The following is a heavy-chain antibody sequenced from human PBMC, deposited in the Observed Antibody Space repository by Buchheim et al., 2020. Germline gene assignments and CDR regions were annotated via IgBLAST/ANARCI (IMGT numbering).Heavy chain of an antibody. CDR1: GYTFTGYY. J-gene: IGHJ5*02. CDR3: ARGGSSQLNWFDP. D-gene: IGHD2-2*01. CDR2: INPNSGGT. Sequence: QVQLVQSGAEVKKPGASVKVSCKASGYTFTGYYMHWVRQAPGQGLEWMGWINPNSGGTNYAQQFQGWVTMTRDTSISTAYMELSRLRSDDTAVYYCARGGSSQLNWFDPWGQGTL. V-gene: IGHV1-2*04.